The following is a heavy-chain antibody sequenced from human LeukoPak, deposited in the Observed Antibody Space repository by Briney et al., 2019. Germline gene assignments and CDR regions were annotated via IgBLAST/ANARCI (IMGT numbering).Heavy chain of an antibody. V-gene: IGHV1-8*01. CDR3: ARVDCSGGSCYYYYGMDV. CDR2: MNPNSGNT. D-gene: IGHD2-15*01. Sequence: ASVKVSCKASGYTFTSYDINWVRQATGQGLEWMGWMNPNSGNTGYAQKFQGRVTMTRNTSISTAYMELSSLRSEDTAVYYCARVDCSGGSCYYYYGMDVWGQGTTVTVSS. J-gene: IGHJ6*02. CDR1: GYTFTSYD.